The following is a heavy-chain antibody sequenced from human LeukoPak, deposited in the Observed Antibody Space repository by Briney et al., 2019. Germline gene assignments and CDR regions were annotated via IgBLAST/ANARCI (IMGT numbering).Heavy chain of an antibody. Sequence: PGRSLRLSCAASGFTFSSYAMHWVRQAAGKGLEWVAVISYDGSNKYYADSVKGRFTISRDNSKNTLYLQMNSLRAEDTAMYYCARDWCSGGSCFSWNWSDPWGQGTLVTVSS. D-gene: IGHD2-15*01. V-gene: IGHV3-30-3*01. CDR2: ISYDGSNK. CDR1: GFTFSSYA. J-gene: IGHJ5*02. CDR3: ARDWCSGGSCFSWNWSDP.